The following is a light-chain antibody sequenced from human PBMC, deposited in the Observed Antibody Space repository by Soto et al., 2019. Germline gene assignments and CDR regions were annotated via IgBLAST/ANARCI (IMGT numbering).Light chain of an antibody. Sequence: EVVMTQSPATLSVSPGERVTLSCRASESVHRNLAWYQQKPGQGPSLLIYYASTRATGVPDRFTGSGSGTEFTLTISSPQSEDFGVYHCQHYSNCPPTFGPGTKVEIQ. CDR2: YAS. V-gene: IGKV3-15*01. J-gene: IGKJ3*01. CDR1: ESVHRN. CDR3: QHYSNCPPT.